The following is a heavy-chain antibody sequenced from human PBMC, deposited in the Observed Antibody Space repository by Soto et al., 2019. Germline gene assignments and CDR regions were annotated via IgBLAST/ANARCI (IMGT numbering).Heavy chain of an antibody. CDR3: ARGHNYGYSTFDM. J-gene: IGHJ3*02. V-gene: IGHV4-59*01. CDR1: GGSIYSYY. CDR2: VYFSGTT. Sequence: SETLSLTCTVSGGSIYSYYWSWIRQPPGKGLECIGYVYFSGTTNYNPSLKSRVTISVDMSKNQFSLKLSSVTAADTAVYYCARGHNYGYSTFDMWGQGTMVT. D-gene: IGHD5-18*01.